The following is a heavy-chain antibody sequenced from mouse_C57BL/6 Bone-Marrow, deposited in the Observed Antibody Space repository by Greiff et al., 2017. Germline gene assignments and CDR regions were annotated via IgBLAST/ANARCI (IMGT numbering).Heavy chain of an antibody. Sequence: QVQLQQPGAELVKPGASVKLSCKASGYTFTSYWMHWVKQRPGQGLEWIGMIHPTSGSTNYNEKFKSKATLTVDKSSSTAYMQLSSLTSEDSAVYYCARGYYGSIYFDYWGQGTTLTVAS. V-gene: IGHV1-64*01. CDR1: GYTFTSYW. J-gene: IGHJ2*01. CDR3: ARGYYGSIYFDY. D-gene: IGHD1-1*01. CDR2: IHPTSGST.